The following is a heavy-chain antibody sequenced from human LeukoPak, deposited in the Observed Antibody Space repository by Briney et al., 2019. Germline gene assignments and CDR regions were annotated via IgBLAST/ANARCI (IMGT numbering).Heavy chain of an antibody. CDR3: ARDSPSYCSSTSCYAHYFDY. CDR2: IKQDGSEK. V-gene: IGHV3-7*01. J-gene: IGHJ4*02. Sequence: PGGSLRLSCAASGFTFSSYWMSWVRQAPGKGLEWVANIKQDGSEKYYVDSVKGRFTISRDNAKNSLYLQMNSLRAEDTAVYYCARDSPSYCSSTSCYAHYFDYWGQGTLVTVSS. D-gene: IGHD2-2*01. CDR1: GFTFSSYW.